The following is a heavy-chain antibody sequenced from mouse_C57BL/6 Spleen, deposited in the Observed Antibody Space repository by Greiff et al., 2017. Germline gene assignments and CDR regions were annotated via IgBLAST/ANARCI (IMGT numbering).Heavy chain of an antibody. CDR1: GYTFTSYW. CDR3: ARWGGSSPYYARDY. Sequence: VQLQQPGAELVQPGASVKLSCKASGYTFTSYWLHWVKLSPGRGLEWIGRIDPNSGVTHYNEKFKSKATLTVDKPSSTAYMQLSSLTSEDSAVYYCARWGGSSPYYARDYWGQGTSVTVSS. CDR2: IDPNSGVT. V-gene: IGHV1-72*01. J-gene: IGHJ4*01. D-gene: IGHD1-1*01.